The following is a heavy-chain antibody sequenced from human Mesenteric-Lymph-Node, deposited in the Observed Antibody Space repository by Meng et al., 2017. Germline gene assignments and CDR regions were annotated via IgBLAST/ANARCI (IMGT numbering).Heavy chain of an antibody. CDR2: TYYRSTWSH. J-gene: IGHJ4*02. CDR1: GDSVSSKNAA. Sequence: QVQLQQSGPGLLKPSQTLSLTFDISGDSVSSKNAAWNWIRRSPSRGLEWLGRTYYRSTWSHNYAESVRGRITISADTSKNQFSLQLTSATPEDTAVYYCATWRYDYWGQGTLVTVSS. CDR3: ATWRYDY. V-gene: IGHV6-1*01.